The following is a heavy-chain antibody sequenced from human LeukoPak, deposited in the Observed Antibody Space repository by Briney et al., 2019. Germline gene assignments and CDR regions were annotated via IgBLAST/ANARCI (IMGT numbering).Heavy chain of an antibody. Sequence: PSETLSLTCAVYGGSFSGYYWSWIRQPPGKGLEWIGEINHSGSTNYNPSLKSRVTISVDTSKNQFSLKQSSVTAADTAVYYCARREGGSGRVYWGQGTLVTVSS. V-gene: IGHV4-34*01. J-gene: IGHJ4*02. CDR1: GGSFSGYY. CDR2: INHSGST. CDR3: ARREGGSGRVY. D-gene: IGHD3-10*01.